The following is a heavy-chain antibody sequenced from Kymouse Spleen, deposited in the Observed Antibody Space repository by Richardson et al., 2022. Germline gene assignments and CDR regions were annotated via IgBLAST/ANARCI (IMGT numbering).Heavy chain of an antibody. CDR1: GFTFSSYW. D-gene: IGHD6-13*01. V-gene: IGHV3-7*01. J-gene: IGHJ6*02. Sequence: EVQLVESGGGLVQPGGSLRLSCAASGFTFSSYWMSWVRQAPGKGLEWVANIKQDGSEKYYVDSVKGRFTISRDNAKNSLYLQMNSLRAEDTAVYYCARDLGSSSWYYYYYYGMDVWGQGTTVTVSS. CDR3: ARDLGSSSWYYYYYYGMDV. CDR2: IKQDGSEK.